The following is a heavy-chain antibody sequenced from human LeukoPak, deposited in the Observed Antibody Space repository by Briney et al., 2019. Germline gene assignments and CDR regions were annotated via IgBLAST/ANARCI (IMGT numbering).Heavy chain of an antibody. V-gene: IGHV5-51*01. D-gene: IGHD6-6*01. CDR3: ARHGSYGFRSTSYAFDI. CDR1: GYSFSNYW. Sequence: GESLKISCKGSGYSFSNYWIAWVRQMPGKGLEWMGIIYPGDSDTRYSPSFQGQVTISADKSINTAYLQWSSLKASDTAMFYCARHGSYGFRSTSYAFDIWGQGSMVTVSS. CDR2: IYPGDSDT. J-gene: IGHJ3*02.